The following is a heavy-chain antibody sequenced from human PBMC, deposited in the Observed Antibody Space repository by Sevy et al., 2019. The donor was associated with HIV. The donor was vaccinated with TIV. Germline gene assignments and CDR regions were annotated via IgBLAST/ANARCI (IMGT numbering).Heavy chain of an antibody. CDR3: ARDTGRGTAAGVLDY. J-gene: IGHJ4*02. Sequence: SETLSLTCTVSGGSISSYYWSWIRQPPGKGLEWIGYIYYSGSTNYNPSLKSRVTISVDTSKIQFSLKLSSVTAADTAVYYCARDTGRGTAAGVLDYWGQGTLVTVSS. D-gene: IGHD6-13*01. CDR1: GGSISSYY. CDR2: IYYSGST. V-gene: IGHV4-59*01.